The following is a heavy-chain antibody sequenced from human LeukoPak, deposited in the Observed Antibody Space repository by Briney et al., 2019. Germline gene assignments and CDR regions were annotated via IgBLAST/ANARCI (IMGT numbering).Heavy chain of an antibody. D-gene: IGHD5-12*01. J-gene: IGHJ4*02. Sequence: SETLSLTCTVSGGSISSYYWSWIRQPAGKGLEWIGSIYYSGSTYYNPSLKSRVTISVDTSKNQFSLKLSSVTAADTAVYYCARGRDSGYDHYFDYWGQGTLVTVSS. CDR3: ARGRDSGYDHYFDY. V-gene: IGHV4-4*07. CDR2: IYYSGST. CDR1: GGSISSYY.